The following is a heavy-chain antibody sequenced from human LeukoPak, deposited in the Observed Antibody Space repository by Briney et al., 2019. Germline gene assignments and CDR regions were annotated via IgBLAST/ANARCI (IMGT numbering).Heavy chain of an antibody. CDR3: AYSNCDVLTCYPPVGY. Sequence: PSETLSLTCTVSGVSMSGHYWSWIRQPPGKGLERVGYIYYSATTNYNPSLKSRVTISADTSKKQFSLRLSSVTAADTAVYYCAYSNCDVLTCYPPVGYCGQGTLVTVSS. V-gene: IGHV4-59*11. D-gene: IGHD3-9*01. CDR2: IYYSATT. CDR1: GVSMSGHY. J-gene: IGHJ4*02.